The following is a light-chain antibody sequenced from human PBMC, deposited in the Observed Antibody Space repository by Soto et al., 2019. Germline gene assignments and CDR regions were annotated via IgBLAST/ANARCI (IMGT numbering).Light chain of an antibody. CDR2: DVS. CDR1: SSDVGGYTY. CDR3: SSYTSSSTVV. Sequence: QSALTQPASVSGSPGQSITISCTGTSSDVGGYTYVSWYQQHPGKAPKLMIYDVSNRRSGVSNRFSGSKSGNTASLTISGLQADDEADYYCSSYTSSSTVVFGGGTKVTVL. V-gene: IGLV2-14*01. J-gene: IGLJ2*01.